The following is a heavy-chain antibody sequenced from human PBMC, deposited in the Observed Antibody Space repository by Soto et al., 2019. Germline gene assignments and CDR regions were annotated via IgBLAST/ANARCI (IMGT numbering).Heavy chain of an antibody. D-gene: IGHD3-3*01. J-gene: IGHJ4*02. CDR3: ARGFVETAMAFDY. Sequence: QVQLQESGPGLVKPSQTLSLAFSVSGTTIGSGPYFWSWIRQLPGKGLEWIGYVHYSGPTYYNPSLKSRVVMSMDTSRNDFSLKLNSVSDADTAVYFCARGFVETAMAFDYWGQGAPVTVSS. CDR1: GTTIGSGPYF. CDR2: VHYSGPT. V-gene: IGHV4-31*03.